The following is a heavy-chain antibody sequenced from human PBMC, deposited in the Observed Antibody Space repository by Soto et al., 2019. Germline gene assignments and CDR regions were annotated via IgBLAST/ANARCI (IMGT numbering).Heavy chain of an antibody. CDR2: IYYSGST. CDR1: GGSISSGGYY. Sequence: SETLSLTCTVSGGSISSGGYYWSWIRQHPGKGLEWIGYIYYSGSTYYNPSLKSRVTISVDTSKSQFSLKLSSVTAADTAVYYCARYSGYDLGDAFDIWGQGTMVTVSS. CDR3: ARYSGYDLGDAFDI. V-gene: IGHV4-31*03. J-gene: IGHJ3*02. D-gene: IGHD5-12*01.